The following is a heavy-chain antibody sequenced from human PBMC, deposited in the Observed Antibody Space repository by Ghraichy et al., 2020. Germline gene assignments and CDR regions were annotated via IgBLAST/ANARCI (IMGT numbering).Heavy chain of an antibody. CDR1: EFSVRDNY. J-gene: IGHJ4*02. V-gene: IGHV3-53*01. CDR3: ASRLGVADARESGY. CDR2: IYQNHNT. Sequence: GESLNISCEASEFSVRDNYMSWVRLAPGKGLEWISVIYQNHNTYCANSVRGRFTVSRDDSKNTVYLQMNSLRAEDTAMYYCASRLGVADARESGYWGQGTLVTVSS. D-gene: IGHD6-19*01.